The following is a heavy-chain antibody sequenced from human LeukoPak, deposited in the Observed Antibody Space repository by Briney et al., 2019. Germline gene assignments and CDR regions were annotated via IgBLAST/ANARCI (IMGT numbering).Heavy chain of an antibody. CDR2: KYYSGNS. V-gene: IGHV4-39*01. CDR3: ARLHYYYGVDV. Sequence: PSETLSLTCSVSGGSFTSSSFYWVCIRPSPARGLELIGTKYYSGNSYYNPSLKSRVAISVDTSKKQFSLKLSSVTAADTALYYCARLHYYYGVDVWGQGTTVTVSS. CDR1: GGSFTSSSFY. J-gene: IGHJ6*02.